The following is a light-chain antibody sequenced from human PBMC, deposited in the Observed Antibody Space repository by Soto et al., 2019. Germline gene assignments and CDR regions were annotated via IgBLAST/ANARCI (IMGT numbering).Light chain of an antibody. CDR2: EDN. CDR3: GTWDTSLDARVFGV. J-gene: IGLJ3*02. CDR1: SSNIGTNY. Sequence: QSVLTQPPSVSVAPGQKITISCSGGSSNIGTNYVSWYQQLPGTAPKLLIYEDNKRPSGIPDRFSGSKSGTSATLDITGLQTGDEADYYCGTWDTSLDARVFGVFGGGTKVTVL. V-gene: IGLV1-51*02.